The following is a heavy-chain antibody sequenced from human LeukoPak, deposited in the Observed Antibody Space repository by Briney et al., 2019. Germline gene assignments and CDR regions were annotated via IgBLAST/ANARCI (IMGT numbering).Heavy chain of an antibody. J-gene: IGHJ4*02. Sequence: PSETLSLTCTVSGGSVSSGNYYWTWIRQPAGSGLEWIGRIYTSGTTDYNPSLKSRVTISVDTSKNQFSLKLSSVTAADTAVYYCARVGIFIAAHHFDYWGQGTLVTVSS. V-gene: IGHV4-61*02. D-gene: IGHD6-13*01. CDR3: ARVGIFIAAHHFDY. CDR2: IYTSGTT. CDR1: GGSVSSGNYY.